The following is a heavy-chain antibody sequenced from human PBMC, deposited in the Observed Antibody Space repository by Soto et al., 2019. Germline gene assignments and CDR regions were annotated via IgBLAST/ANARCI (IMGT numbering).Heavy chain of an antibody. Sequence: GGSLRLSCAASGFTFSSYSMNWVRQAPGKGLEWVSYISSSSSTIYYADSVKGRIIISRDNAKNSLYLQMNSLRAEDTAVYYCARGDYDMDVWGQGTTVTVSS. CDR3: ARGDYDMDV. J-gene: IGHJ6*02. CDR2: ISSSSSTI. V-gene: IGHV3-48*01. CDR1: GFTFSSYS.